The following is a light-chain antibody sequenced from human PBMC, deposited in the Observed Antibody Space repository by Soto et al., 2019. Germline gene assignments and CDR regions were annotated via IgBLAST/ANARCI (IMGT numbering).Light chain of an antibody. CDR2: KAS. V-gene: IGKV1-5*03. CDR1: QSISSW. J-gene: IGKJ1*01. CDR3: QKYNSYS. Sequence: DIHIAQSPSTLSSSVVDRVTITCRASQSISSWLAWYQQKPGKAPKLLIYKASSLESGVPSRFSGSGSGTEFTLTISSLKPDDFATYYCQKYNSYSFGQGTKVDI.